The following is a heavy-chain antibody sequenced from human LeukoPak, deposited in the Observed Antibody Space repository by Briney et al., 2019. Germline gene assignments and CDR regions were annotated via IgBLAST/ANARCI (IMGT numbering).Heavy chain of an antibody. CDR3: AKGGSIVVVPAAEH. Sequence: SGGSLRLSCAASGFSFSNYAMTWVREAPGKGLVWVSAISGSGDSTYYADFVKGRFTISRDNSKNTLYLQMSSLRAEDTAVYYCAKGGSIVVVPAAEHWGQGTLVTVSS. J-gene: IGHJ1*01. CDR2: ISGSGDST. D-gene: IGHD2-2*01. CDR1: GFSFSNYA. V-gene: IGHV3-23*01.